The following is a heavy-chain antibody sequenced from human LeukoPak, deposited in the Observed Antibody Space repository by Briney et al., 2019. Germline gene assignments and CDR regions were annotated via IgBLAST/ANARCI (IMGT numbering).Heavy chain of an antibody. CDR1: GYTFTSYY. J-gene: IGHJ5*02. D-gene: IGHD2-2*01. CDR2: INPSGGST. Sequence: ASVKVSCKASGYTFTSYYMHWVRQAPGQGLEWMGIINPSGGSTSYAQKFQGRVTMTRDTSTSTVYMELSSLRSEDTAVYYCARAGGYCSSTSCKWFDPWGQGTLATVSS. V-gene: IGHV1-46*01. CDR3: ARAGGYCSSTSCKWFDP.